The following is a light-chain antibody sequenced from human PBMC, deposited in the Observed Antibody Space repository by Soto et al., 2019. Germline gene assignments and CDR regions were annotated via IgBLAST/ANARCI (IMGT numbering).Light chain of an antibody. CDR3: QQYSGSSRYT. Sequence: DIQMTQSPSTLSASVGDRVTITCRASQSIDSWLAWYQQKPGKGPKLLMYKASTIASGVPSRFSGSGSGTEFTLPISNLQPEDVGTYHCQQYSGSSRYTFGQGTKLEMK. V-gene: IGKV1-5*03. CDR1: QSIDSW. J-gene: IGKJ2*01. CDR2: KAS.